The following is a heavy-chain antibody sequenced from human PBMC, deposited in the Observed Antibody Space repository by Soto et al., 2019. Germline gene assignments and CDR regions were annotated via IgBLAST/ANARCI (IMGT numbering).Heavy chain of an antibody. J-gene: IGHJ5*02. Sequence: SETLSLTCAVYGGSFSGYYWSWIRQPPGKGLEWIGEINHSGSTNYNPSLKSRVTISVDTSKTQFSLKLSSVTAADTAVYYCARGCAGVDSSGYYYGWFDPWGQGTLVTVSS. CDR2: INHSGST. CDR3: ARGCAGVDSSGYYYGWFDP. V-gene: IGHV4-34*01. CDR1: GGSFSGYY. D-gene: IGHD3-22*01.